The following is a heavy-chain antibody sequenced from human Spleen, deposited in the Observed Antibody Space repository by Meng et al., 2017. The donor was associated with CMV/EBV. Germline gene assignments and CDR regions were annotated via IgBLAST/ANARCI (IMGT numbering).Heavy chain of an antibody. D-gene: IGHD3-10*01. CDR1: GFTFSSYS. CDR2: ISSSSSYI. V-gene: IGHV3-21*01. J-gene: IGHJ4*02. CDR3: ARGSGGSSGGFDY. Sequence: GESLKISCAASGFTFSSYSMNWVRQAPGKGLEWVSSISSSSSYIYYADSVKGRFTISRDNAKNSLYLQMNSLRAEDTAVYYCARGSGGSSGGFDYWGQGMLVTVSS.